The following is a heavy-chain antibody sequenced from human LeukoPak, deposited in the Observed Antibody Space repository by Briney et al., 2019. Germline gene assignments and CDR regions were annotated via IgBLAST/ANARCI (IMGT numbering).Heavy chain of an antibody. CDR2: IIPIFGIA. V-gene: IGHV1-69*04. CDR1: GGTFSSYA. CDR3: ASPGYSYGYWYFDY. Sequence: SVKVSCKASGGTFSSYAISWVRQAPGQGLEWMGRIIPIFGIANYAQKFQGRVTITADKSTSTAYMELSSLRSEDPAVYYCASPGYSYGYWYFDYWGQGTLVTVSS. D-gene: IGHD5-18*01. J-gene: IGHJ4*02.